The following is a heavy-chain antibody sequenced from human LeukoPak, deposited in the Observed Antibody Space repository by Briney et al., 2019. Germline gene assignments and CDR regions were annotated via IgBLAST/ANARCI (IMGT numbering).Heavy chain of an antibody. CDR1: GGSISSGGYS. CDR2: IYHSGST. J-gene: IGHJ4*02. D-gene: IGHD2-2*01. Sequence: PSETLSLTCAVSGGSISSGGYSWSWIRQPPGKGLEWIGYIYHSGSTYYNPSLKSRVTISVDRSKNQFSLKLSSVTAADTAVYYCARVGGDCSSTSCYAPHFDYWGQGTLVTVSS. CDR3: ARVGGDCSSTSCYAPHFDY. V-gene: IGHV4-30-2*01.